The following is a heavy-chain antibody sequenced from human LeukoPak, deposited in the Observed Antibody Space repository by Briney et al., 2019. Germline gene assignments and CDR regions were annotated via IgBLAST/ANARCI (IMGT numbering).Heavy chain of an antibody. Sequence: PSETLSLTCTVSGGSISSGSYYWSWIRQPAGKGLEWIGRIYTSGSTNYNPSLKSRVTISVDTSKNQFSLRLSSVTAADTAMYYCARGTLYSGWSYYFDYWGQGSQVTVSS. CDR3: ARGTLYSGWSYYFDY. V-gene: IGHV4-61*02. J-gene: IGHJ4*02. CDR2: IYTSGST. CDR1: GGSISSGSYY. D-gene: IGHD6-19*01.